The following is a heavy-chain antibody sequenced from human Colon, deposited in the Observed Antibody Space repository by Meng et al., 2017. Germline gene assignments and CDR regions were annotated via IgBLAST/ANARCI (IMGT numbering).Heavy chain of an antibody. Sequence: QESGPGQVRPSETLSLTCTVSGGSVSCGTYCWRWSRQPPGQGLEWLALIYWDDDKRYRPSLESRLTITKDTSKNQVVLTVTSMDPVDTATYYCVQSTLYDWYFDLWGRGTLVTASS. D-gene: IGHD3-22*01. V-gene: IGHV2-5*08. J-gene: IGHJ2*01. CDR3: VQSTLYDWYFDL. CDR1: GGSVSCGTYC. CDR2: IYWDDDK.